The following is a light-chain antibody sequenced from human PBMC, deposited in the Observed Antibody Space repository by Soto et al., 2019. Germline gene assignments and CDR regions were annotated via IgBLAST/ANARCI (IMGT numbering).Light chain of an antibody. Sequence: IRLTQSPSSLSASVGDRVTITCRASQGISSYLAWYQQKPGKAPKLLIYAASTLQSGVPSRFSGSGSGTDFTLTISSLQPEDFATYYCQQLNSYPFFGPGTKVDIK. V-gene: IGKV1-9*01. CDR2: AAS. J-gene: IGKJ3*01. CDR1: QGISSY. CDR3: QQLNSYPF.